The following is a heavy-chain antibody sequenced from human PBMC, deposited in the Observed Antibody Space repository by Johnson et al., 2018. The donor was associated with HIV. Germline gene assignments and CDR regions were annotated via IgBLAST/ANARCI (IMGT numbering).Heavy chain of an antibody. CDR3: ARDGQWGSTTWYSAFDI. D-gene: IGHD6-13*01. V-gene: IGHV3-64*01. CDR1: GFTFSSYT. Sequence: EQLVESGGILVQPGGPLRLPCAASGFTFSSYTMHWVRQAPGKRLDYVSSISTNGGRTHYANSVKGRFTISRDNSKNTRYLQMGSLGAEDMGVYYCARDGQWGSTTWYSAFDIWGQGTMVTVSS. J-gene: IGHJ3*02. CDR2: ISTNGGRT.